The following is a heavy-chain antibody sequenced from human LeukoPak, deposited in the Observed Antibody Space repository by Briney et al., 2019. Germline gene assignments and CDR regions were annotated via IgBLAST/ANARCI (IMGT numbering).Heavy chain of an antibody. CDR2: ISGTGATT. D-gene: IGHD2-15*01. V-gene: IGHV3-23*01. CDR1: GFPFSPYA. J-gene: IGHJ4*02. CDR3: AKDRVVDYADY. Sequence: GSLRLSCAASGFPFSPYAMNWVRQAPGKGLEWVSAISGTGATTYYADSVKGRFTISRDNSKNTLYLQMNSLRAEDTAVYYCAKDRVVDYADYWGQGTLVTVSS.